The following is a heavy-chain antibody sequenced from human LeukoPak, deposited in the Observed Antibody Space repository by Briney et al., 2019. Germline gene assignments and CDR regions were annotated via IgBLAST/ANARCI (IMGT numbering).Heavy chain of an antibody. CDR3: ARGFRLSAIEDWFDP. CDR2: ITPSSGGT. V-gene: IGHV1-2*02. J-gene: IGHJ5*02. Sequence: ASVKVSCKASGCTFTAYYMHWVRLAPGQGLEWMGWITPSSGGTKYAQRFQGRVTMTRDTSISTAYMELSGLRSDDTAVYYCARGFRLSAIEDWFDPWGQGTLVTVSS. CDR1: GCTFTAYY. D-gene: IGHD2-2*02.